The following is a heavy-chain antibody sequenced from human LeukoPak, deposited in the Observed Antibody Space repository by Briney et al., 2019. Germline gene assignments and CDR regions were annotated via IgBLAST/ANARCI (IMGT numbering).Heavy chain of an antibody. D-gene: IGHD6-19*01. V-gene: IGHV3-48*03. CDR1: GVTFSSYE. J-gene: IGHJ4*02. CDR3: ASGRSYSSGWVNFDY. Sequence: PGGSLRLSCAASGVTFSSYEMNWVRQAPGKGLEWVSYISSSGSTIYYADSVKGRFTISRDNAKNSLYLQMNSLRAEDTAVYYCASGRSYSSGWVNFDYWGQGTLVTVSS. CDR2: ISSSGSTI.